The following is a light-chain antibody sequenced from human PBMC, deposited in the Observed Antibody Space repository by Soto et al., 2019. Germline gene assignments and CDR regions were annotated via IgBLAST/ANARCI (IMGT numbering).Light chain of an antibody. Sequence: QSVLTQPASVSGSPGQSITISCTGTSSDIGRYKFVSWFQQHPGKAPKLMIFEGTNRPSGVSNRFSGSKSGNTASLTISGLQAGDEADYYCSSYAGTKTLVFGGGTKVTVL. CDR1: SSDIGRYKF. J-gene: IGLJ2*01. V-gene: IGLV2-14*01. CDR2: EGT. CDR3: SSYAGTKTLV.